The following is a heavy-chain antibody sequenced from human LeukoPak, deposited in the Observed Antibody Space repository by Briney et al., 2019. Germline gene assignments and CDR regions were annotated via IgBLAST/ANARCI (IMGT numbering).Heavy chain of an antibody. V-gene: IGHV3-21*01. CDR1: GFTFSSYS. Sequence: GGSLRLSCAASGFTFSSYSMNWVRQAPGKGLEWVSSISSSSSYIYYADSVKGRFTISRDNAKNSLYLQVNSLRAEDTAVYYCARDNLYSGYDWFDPWGQGTLVTVSS. J-gene: IGHJ5*02. D-gene: IGHD5-12*01. CDR3: ARDNLYSGYDWFDP. CDR2: ISSSSSYI.